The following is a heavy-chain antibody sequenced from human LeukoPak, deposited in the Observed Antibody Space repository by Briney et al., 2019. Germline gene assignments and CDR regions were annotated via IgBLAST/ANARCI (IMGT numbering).Heavy chain of an antibody. CDR3: ARHTTSIADSPDFDY. V-gene: IGHV4-59*08. Sequence: SETLSLTCTVSGGTISSYYWSWIRQPPGKGLEWIGYIYYSGSTNYNPSLKSRVTISVDTSKNQFSLKLSSVTAADTAVYYCARHTTSIADSPDFDYWGQGTLVTVSS. CDR1: GGTISSYY. D-gene: IGHD6-6*01. J-gene: IGHJ4*02. CDR2: IYYSGST.